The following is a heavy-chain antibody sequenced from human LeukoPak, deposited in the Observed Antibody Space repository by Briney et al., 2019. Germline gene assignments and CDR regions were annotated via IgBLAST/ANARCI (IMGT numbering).Heavy chain of an antibody. J-gene: IGHJ4*02. CDR2: IRYDGSNK. CDR3: ARAALRGSWVDY. CDR1: GFTFSSYG. V-gene: IGHV3-30*02. D-gene: IGHD1-26*01. Sequence: GGSLRLSCAASGFTFSSYGMHWVRQAPGKGLEWVAFIRYDGSNKYYADSVKGRFTISRDNSKNTLYLQMDSLRAEDTAVYYCARAALRGSWVDYWGQGTLVTVSS.